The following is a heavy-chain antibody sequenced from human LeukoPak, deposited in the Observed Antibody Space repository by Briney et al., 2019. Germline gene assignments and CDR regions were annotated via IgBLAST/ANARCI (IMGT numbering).Heavy chain of an antibody. D-gene: IGHD5-18*01. V-gene: IGHV3-7*01. CDR3: ARDTGGGYSCYDC. Sequence: GGSLRLSCAASGFTFRSYWMTWIRQAPGKGVEGVANIKQDGSEKYYVDSVKGRFTISRDNAKNSLYLQMNSLRAEDTAVYYCARDTGGGYSCYDCWGQGTLVTVSS. J-gene: IGHJ4*02. CDR1: GFTFRSYW. CDR2: IKQDGSEK.